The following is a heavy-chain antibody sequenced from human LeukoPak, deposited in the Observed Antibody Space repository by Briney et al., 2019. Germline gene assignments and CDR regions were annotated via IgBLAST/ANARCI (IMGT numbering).Heavy chain of an antibody. CDR1: GYTFTNYY. CDR3: ARVKEQWLVLDAFDI. V-gene: IGHV1-46*01. Sequence: ASVKVSCKASGYTFTNYYMHWVRQAPGQGLEWMGIINPSGGSTSYAQKFQGRVTMTRDTSTSTVYMELSSLRSEDTAVYYCARVKEQWLVLDAFDIWGQGTMVTVSS. CDR2: INPSGGST. J-gene: IGHJ3*02. D-gene: IGHD6-19*01.